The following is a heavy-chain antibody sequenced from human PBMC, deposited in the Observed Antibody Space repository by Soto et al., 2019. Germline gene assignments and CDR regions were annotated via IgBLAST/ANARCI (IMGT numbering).Heavy chain of an antibody. V-gene: IGHV3-30*18. CDR2: ISYDGSNK. CDR3: AKEYSPDYWYYGMDV. J-gene: IGHJ6*02. D-gene: IGHD2-15*01. Sequence: PGGPMRLACAASGFTVSSNYGIHWVRQAPGKGLEWVAVISYDGSNKYNADSVKGRFTISRDNSKNTLYLQMKSLRAEDTAGYYCAKEYSPDYWYYGMDVWGQGTTVTVSS. CDR1: GFTVSSNYG.